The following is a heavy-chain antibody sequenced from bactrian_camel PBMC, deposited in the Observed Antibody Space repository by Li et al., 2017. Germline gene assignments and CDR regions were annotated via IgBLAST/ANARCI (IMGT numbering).Heavy chain of an antibody. CDR1: GITFDGPD. CDR2: ISGDGAT. D-gene: IGHD6*01. V-gene: IGHV3S55*01. CDR3: AAEEWKYGGTWYRAVTDFPY. Sequence: HVQLVESGGGSVQAGGALKLSCLATGITFDGPDMIWYRQAPGKDCELVAIISGDGATVYADSVKGRFTISQDNVKNTVYLQMNSLKPEESAMYYCAAEEWKYGGTWYRAVTDFPYRGQGTQVTVS. J-gene: IGHJ6*01.